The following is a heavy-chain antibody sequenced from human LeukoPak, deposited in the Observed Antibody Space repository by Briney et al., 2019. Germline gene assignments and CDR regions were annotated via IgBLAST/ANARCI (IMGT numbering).Heavy chain of an antibody. CDR1: GYTFTSYG. V-gene: IGHV1-18*01. CDR2: ISAYNGNT. CDR3: AREGRDIVATTSPNWFDP. J-gene: IGHJ5*02. Sequence: ASVKVSCKASGYTFTSYGISWVRQAPGQGLEWMGWISAYNGNTNYAQKLQGRVTMTTDTSTSTAYMELRSLRSDDTAVYYCAREGRDIVATTSPNWFDPWGQGTLVTVSS. D-gene: IGHD5-12*01.